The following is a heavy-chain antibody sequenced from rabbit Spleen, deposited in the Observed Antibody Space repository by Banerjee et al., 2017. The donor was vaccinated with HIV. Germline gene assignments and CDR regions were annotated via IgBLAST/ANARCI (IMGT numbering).Heavy chain of an antibody. D-gene: IGHD2-1*01. CDR3: ARGSATMTMVITGYYLNL. J-gene: IGHJ4*01. CDR1: GFSFSSAYY. V-gene: IGHV1S40*01. CDR2: IYVGSSAST. Sequence: QSLEESGGDLVKPGASLKLTCTASGFSFSSAYYICWVRQAPGKGLECLACIYVGSSASTYYANWAKGRFTISKTSSTTVTLQMPSLTVADTATYFCARGSATMTMVITGYYLNLWGPGTLVTVS.